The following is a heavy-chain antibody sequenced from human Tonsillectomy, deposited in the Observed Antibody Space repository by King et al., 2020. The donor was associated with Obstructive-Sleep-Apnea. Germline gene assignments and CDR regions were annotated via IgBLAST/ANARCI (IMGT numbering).Heavy chain of an antibody. Sequence: QLVQSGGGVVQPGRSLRLSCAASGFTFSSYAMHWVRQAPGKGLEWVAVISYDGSNKYYADSMKGRFTVSRDNSKNTRYLQMNSLRAEDTAVYYCARERVWGSDCPTFDCWGQGTLVTVSS. CDR1: GFTFSSYA. CDR3: ARERVWGSDCPTFDC. V-gene: IGHV3-30*04. CDR2: ISYDGSNK. D-gene: IGHD3-16*01. J-gene: IGHJ4*02.